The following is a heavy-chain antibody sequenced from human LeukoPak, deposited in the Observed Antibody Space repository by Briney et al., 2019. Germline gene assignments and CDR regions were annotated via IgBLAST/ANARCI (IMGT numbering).Heavy chain of an antibody. D-gene: IGHD3-9*01. CDR2: INPSGGST. V-gene: IGHV1-46*01. CDR3: ARVSRYFDWLRGSENWFDP. J-gene: IGHJ5*02. CDR1: GYTFTSYY. Sequence: ASVKVSCKASGYTFTSYYMHWVRQAPGQGLEWMGIINPSGGSTSYAQKFQGRVTMTRDTSTSTVYMELSSLRSEDTAVYYCARVSRYFDWLRGSENWFDPWGQGTPVTVSS.